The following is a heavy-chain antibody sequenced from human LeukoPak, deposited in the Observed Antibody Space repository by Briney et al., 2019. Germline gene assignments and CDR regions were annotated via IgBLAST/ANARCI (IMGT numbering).Heavy chain of an antibody. V-gene: IGHV4-59*01. CDR1: GGSISSYY. CDR3: ARDRLGYRAFDI. J-gene: IGHJ3*02. D-gene: IGHD5-24*01. Sequence: SGTLSLTCTVSGGSISSYYWSWIRQPPGKGLEWIGYIYYSGSTNYNPSLKSRVTISVDTSKNQFSLKLSSVTAADTAVYYCARDRLGYRAFDIWGQGTMVTVSS. CDR2: IYYSGST.